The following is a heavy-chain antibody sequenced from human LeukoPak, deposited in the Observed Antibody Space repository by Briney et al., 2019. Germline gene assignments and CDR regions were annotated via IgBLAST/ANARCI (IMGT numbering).Heavy chain of an antibody. CDR3: AKDHANTPVVTN. CDR2: ISGSGGST. CDR1: GFTFSSYA. Sequence: GGSLRLSCVASGFTFSSYAMSWVRQAPGKGLEWVSDISGSGGSTYYADSVKGRFTISRDNSKNTLYLQMNNLRVDDTAIYYCAKDHANTPVVTNWGQGILVSVSS. D-gene: IGHD2-21*02. J-gene: IGHJ4*02. V-gene: IGHV3-23*01.